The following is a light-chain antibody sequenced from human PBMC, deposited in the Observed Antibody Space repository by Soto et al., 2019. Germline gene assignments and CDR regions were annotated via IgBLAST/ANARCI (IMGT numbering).Light chain of an antibody. J-gene: IGKJ3*01. CDR2: GAS. CDR3: QQYNKWPLT. V-gene: IGKV3-15*01. Sequence: EIVMTQSPATLSVSPGERATLSCRASQSVTSNLAWYQQKPGQAPRLLIYGASIGATGTPARFSGSGSGSDFTLTISSLQSEDFAVYYCQQYNKWPLTFGPGTKVD. CDR1: QSVTSN.